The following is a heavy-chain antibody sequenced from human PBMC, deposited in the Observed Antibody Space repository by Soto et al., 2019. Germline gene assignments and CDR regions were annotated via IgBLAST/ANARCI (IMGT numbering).Heavy chain of an antibody. CDR1: GFTFDSYG. CDR3: VRGSGYSSRSFDY. CDR2: IWYDGSNK. D-gene: IGHD6-13*01. Sequence: QVQLVESGGGVVQPGRSLRLSSAASGFTFDSYGMHWVRQAPGKGLEWVAAIWYDGSNKYYADSVKGRFTISRDNSKNTVYLQMNSLRADDTAVYYCVRGSGYSSRSFDYWGQGTRVTVSS. J-gene: IGHJ4*02. V-gene: IGHV3-33*01.